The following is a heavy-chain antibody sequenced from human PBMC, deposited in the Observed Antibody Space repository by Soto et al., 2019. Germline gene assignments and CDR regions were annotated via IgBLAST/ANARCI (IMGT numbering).Heavy chain of an antibody. CDR3: ARESGGATATLDYYYCYMDV. D-gene: IGHD5-12*01. CDR1: GYRFSDYY. CDR2: MNPNSGDT. V-gene: IGHV1-2*02. J-gene: IGHJ6*03. Sequence: QVQLVQSGAEVKKPGASVTVSCKASGYRFSDYYLHWVRQAPGQGPEWVGWMNPNSGDTKYAQKFKGRVTMTRDTSVRTAFMELNWLKSDDTAVYYCARESGGATATLDYYYCYMDVWGSGTTVTVSS.